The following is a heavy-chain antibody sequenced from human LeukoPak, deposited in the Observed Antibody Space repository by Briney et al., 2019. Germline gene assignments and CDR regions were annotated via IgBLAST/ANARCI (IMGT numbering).Heavy chain of an antibody. D-gene: IGHD1-1*01. Sequence: AGGSLRLSCAASGFTVSSNYMSWVRQAPGKGLEWVSVIYSGGTTYYADSVKGRFTISRDNSKNTLYLQMNSLRAEVTAVYYCARTTTSAPHFDYWGQGTLVTVSS. J-gene: IGHJ4*02. V-gene: IGHV3-66*01. CDR3: ARTTTSAPHFDY. CDR1: GFTVSSNY. CDR2: IYSGGTT.